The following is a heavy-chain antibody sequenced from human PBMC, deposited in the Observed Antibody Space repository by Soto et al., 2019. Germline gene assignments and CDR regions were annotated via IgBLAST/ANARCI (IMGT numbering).Heavy chain of an antibody. V-gene: IGHV4-61*08. D-gene: IGHD4-4*01. Sequence: PSEILSVTCPVSGGSVSSGVYYWNWIRQPPGKGLEWIGYIYYSGSTKYNPSLKSRVTISLDTSKNQFSLNLSSVTAADTAMYYCARDSYGNLSPWGQGTLVTVSS. J-gene: IGHJ5*02. CDR1: GGSVSSGVYY. CDR2: IYYSGST. CDR3: ARDSYGNLSP.